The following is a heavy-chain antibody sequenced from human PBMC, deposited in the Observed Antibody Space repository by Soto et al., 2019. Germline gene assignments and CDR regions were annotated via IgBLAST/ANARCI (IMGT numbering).Heavy chain of an antibody. D-gene: IGHD3-9*01. J-gene: IGHJ6*02. V-gene: IGHV3-21*06. CDR2: ITGSSSYI. CDR3: ARLVASETGYGMDV. Sequence: DVQLVESGGGLVKSGGSLRLSCAASGFIFSSHNMNWVRQAPGKGLEWVSSITGSSSYIFYADSVKGRFTISRDNAKNTVYLQMNSLRAEDTGVYYCARLVASETGYGMDVWGQGTTVTVSS. CDR1: GFIFSSHN.